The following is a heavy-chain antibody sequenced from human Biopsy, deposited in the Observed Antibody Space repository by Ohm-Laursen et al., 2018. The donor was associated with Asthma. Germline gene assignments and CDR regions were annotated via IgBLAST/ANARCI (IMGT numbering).Heavy chain of an antibody. D-gene: IGHD3-22*01. CDR1: GFTVSRDH. V-gene: IGHV3-53*01. Sequence: GSLRLSCAASGFTVSRDHMFWVRQAPGKGLEWVSVTYSGGTSDTADSVRGRFTISRDFYKNTLYLQMNSLRAEDTAVYYCAKSADYYDSTDYLDFWGRGTLVTVSS. J-gene: IGHJ4*01. CDR2: TYSGGTS. CDR3: AKSADYYDSTDYLDF.